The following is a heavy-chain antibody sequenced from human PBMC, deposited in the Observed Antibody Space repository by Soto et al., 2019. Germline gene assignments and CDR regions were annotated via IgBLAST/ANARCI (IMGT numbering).Heavy chain of an antibody. CDR1: GFTFGSYA. CDR3: AKDFTNSVARPMDY. D-gene: IGHD6-19*01. V-gene: IGHV3-23*01. Sequence: WGSLRLSCAASGFTFGSYAMSWVRQAPGKGLEWVSAISGSGGSTYYADSVKGRFTISRDNSKNTLYLQMNRLRAEDTAVYYCAKDFTNSVARPMDYWGQVTLGTVPA. CDR2: ISGSGGST. J-gene: IGHJ4*02.